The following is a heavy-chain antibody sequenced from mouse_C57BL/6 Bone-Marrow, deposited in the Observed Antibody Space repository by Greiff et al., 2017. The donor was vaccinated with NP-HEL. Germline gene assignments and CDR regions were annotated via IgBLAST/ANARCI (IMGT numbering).Heavy chain of an antibody. Sequence: EVQRVESGGGLVKPGGSLKLSCAASGFTFSSYAMSWVRQTPEKRLEWVATISDGGSYTYYPDNVKGRFTISRDNAKNNLYLQMSHLKSEDTAMYYCARGSLYSNYPYGGQGTLVTVSA. CDR1: GFTFSSYA. CDR2: ISDGGSYT. D-gene: IGHD2-5*01. J-gene: IGHJ3*01. V-gene: IGHV5-4*01. CDR3: ARGSLYSNYPY.